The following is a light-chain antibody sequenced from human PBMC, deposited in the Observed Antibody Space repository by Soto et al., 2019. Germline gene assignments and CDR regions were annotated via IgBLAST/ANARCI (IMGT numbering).Light chain of an antibody. V-gene: IGLV2-14*01. Sequence: QSVLTQPASVSGSPGQSITISCTGTSSDVGGYDFVSWYQHHPGKAPKLMIYEVSNRPSGVSDRFSGSKSGNTASLPISGLQAEDEADYYCSSFTISSTLYVFGTGTKVTVL. J-gene: IGLJ1*01. CDR1: SSDVGGYDF. CDR2: EVS. CDR3: SSFTISSTLYV.